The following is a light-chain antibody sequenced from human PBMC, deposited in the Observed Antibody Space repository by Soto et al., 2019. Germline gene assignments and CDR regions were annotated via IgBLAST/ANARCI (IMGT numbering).Light chain of an antibody. CDR3: QQYNSYPYS. J-gene: IGKJ2*03. CDR2: KAS. Sequence: IQMTQSPSTLSASVGDRVSITCRASQTIFRWLAWYQQKPGKTPKLLIYKASSLESGVPSRYSGRGPGSEFTFTISGLQPDACAHYYCQQYNSYPYSFGQGTKLEIK. V-gene: IGKV1-5*03. CDR1: QTIFRW.